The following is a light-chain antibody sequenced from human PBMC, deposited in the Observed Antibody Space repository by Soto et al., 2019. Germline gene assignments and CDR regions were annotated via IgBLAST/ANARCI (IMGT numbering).Light chain of an antibody. V-gene: IGLV2-23*01. CDR1: SSDVGSYNL. J-gene: IGLJ2*01. CDR2: EAN. Sequence: QSVLTQPASVSGSPGQSITISCTGSSSDVGSYNLVSWYQQHPGKAPKLMIYEANKRPSGVSNRFSGSKSGNTVSLTISGLQPEDEAEYHCSSYAGYSTSVVFGGGTKLTVL. CDR3: SSYAGYSTSVV.